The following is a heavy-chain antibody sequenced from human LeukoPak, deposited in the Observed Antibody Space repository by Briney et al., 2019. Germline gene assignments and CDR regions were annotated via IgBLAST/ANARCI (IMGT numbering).Heavy chain of an antibody. D-gene: IGHD2-15*01. V-gene: IGHV2-5*02. J-gene: IGHJ4*02. CDR3: ASGDKVHCSGGSCYSGPFDC. CDR2: IYWDDDK. CDR1: GFSLSTSGVG. Sequence: SGPTLVNPTQTLTLTCTFSGFSLSTSGVGVGWIRQPPGKALEWLALIYWDDDKRYSPSLKSRLTITKDTSKNQVVLTMTNMDPVDTATYYCASGDKVHCSGGSCYSGPFDCWGQGTLVTVSS.